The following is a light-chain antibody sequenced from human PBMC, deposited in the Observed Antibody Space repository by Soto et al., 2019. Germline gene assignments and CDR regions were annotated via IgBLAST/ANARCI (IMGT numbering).Light chain of an antibody. CDR1: QSIGRD. Sequence: DIQMTQFPSSLSASVGDRVTITCRASQSIGRDLNWYHQKPGKAPNLLIHAASSLQSGVPSRFSGSGSGTDFTLTINSLQPEDFATYYCHQTYGTPPTFGPGTKLESK. CDR2: AAS. V-gene: IGKV1-39*01. CDR3: HQTYGTPPT. J-gene: IGKJ2*01.